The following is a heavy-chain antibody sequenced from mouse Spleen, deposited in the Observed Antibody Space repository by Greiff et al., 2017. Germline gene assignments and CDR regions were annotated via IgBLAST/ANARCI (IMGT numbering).Heavy chain of an antibody. V-gene: IGHV5-4*02. CDR3: ARADLYGSPWFAY. J-gene: IGHJ3*01. CDR2: ISDGGSYT. D-gene: IGHD2-2*01. CDR1: GFTFSDYY. Sequence: DVQLVESGGGLVKPGGSLKLSCAASGFTFSDYYMYWVRQTPEKRLEWIATISDGGSYTYYPDSVKGRFTISRDNAKNNLYLQMSSLKSEDTAMYYCARADLYGSPWFAYWGQGTLVTVSA.